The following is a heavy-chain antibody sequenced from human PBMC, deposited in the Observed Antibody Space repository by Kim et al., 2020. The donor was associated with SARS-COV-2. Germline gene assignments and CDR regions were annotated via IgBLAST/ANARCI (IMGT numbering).Heavy chain of an antibody. V-gene: IGHV3-11*01. Sequence: RDRLPISRETAKNALYLQMNSLRAEDTAVYYCARSTKLRYFDWLLPNLDYWGQGTLVTVSS. D-gene: IGHD3-9*01. J-gene: IGHJ4*02. CDR3: ARSTKLRYFDWLLPNLDY.